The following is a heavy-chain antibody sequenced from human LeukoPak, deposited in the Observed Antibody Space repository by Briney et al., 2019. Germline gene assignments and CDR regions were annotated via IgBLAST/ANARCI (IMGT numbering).Heavy chain of an antibody. D-gene: IGHD3-22*01. V-gene: IGHV7-4-1*02. CDR2: IDTNTGNP. Sequence: GASLKVSCKGSGYTFTNYAISWVRQAPGQGLEYMGWIDTNTGNPTYAQGFTGRFVFSLDTSVSTAYLQISSLKAEDSAIYFCANCYDSSGFFAYWGQGTLVTVSS. CDR1: GYTFTNYA. J-gene: IGHJ4*02. CDR3: ANCYDSSGFFAY.